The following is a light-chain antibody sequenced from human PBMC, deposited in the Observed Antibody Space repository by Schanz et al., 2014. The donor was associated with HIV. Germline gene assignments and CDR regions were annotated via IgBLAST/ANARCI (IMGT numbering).Light chain of an antibody. Sequence: QSVLTQPPSASGSPGQSVTISCTGTSSDVGGYNYVSWYQQRPGKAPKLMIYEGTKRPSGVSDRFSGSKSGNTASLTISGLQAEDEADYYCCSYAGSSTLGVFGTGTKLTVL. V-gene: IGLV2-8*01. CDR1: SSDVGGYNY. J-gene: IGLJ1*01. CDR2: EGT. CDR3: CSYAGSSTLGV.